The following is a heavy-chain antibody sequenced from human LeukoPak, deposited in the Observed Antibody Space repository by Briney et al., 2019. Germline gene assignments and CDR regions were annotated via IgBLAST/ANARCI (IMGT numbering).Heavy chain of an antibody. CDR1: GYTFTGYY. Sequence: RASVKVSCKASGYTFTGYYVHWARQTPGQGLEWMGWINPNSGGTNYAQKFQGGVTMTRDTSISTAYMELSRLRSDDTAVYYCARIYGGDVWGQGTTVTVSS. CDR3: ARIYGGDV. CDR2: INPNSGGT. J-gene: IGHJ6*02. V-gene: IGHV1-2*02.